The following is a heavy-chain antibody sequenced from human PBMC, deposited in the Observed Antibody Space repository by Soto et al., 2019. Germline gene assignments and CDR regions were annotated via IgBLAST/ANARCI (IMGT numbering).Heavy chain of an antibody. Sequence: QLQLQESGSGLVKPSQTLSLTCAVSGGSISSGGYSWSWIRQPPGKGLEWIGYIYHSGSTYYNPSHKGRVTISVDRSKNHFSLKLSSVPAAATAVYYCASLYLGGYCSSTSCPASGMDVWGQGTTVTVSS. D-gene: IGHD2-2*01. CDR1: GGSISSGGYS. CDR3: ASLYLGGYCSSTSCPASGMDV. V-gene: IGHV4-30-2*01. J-gene: IGHJ6*02. CDR2: IYHSGST.